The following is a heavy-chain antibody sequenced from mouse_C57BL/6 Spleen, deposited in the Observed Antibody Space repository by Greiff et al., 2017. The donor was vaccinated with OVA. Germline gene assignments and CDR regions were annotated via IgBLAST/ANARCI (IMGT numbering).Heavy chain of an antibody. J-gene: IGHJ3*01. CDR1: GFSFNTYA. D-gene: IGHD2-3*01. Sequence: EVQLVESGGGLVQPKGSLKLSCAASGFSFNTYAMNWVRQAPGKGLEWVARIRSKSNNYATYYADSVKDRFTISRDDSESMLYLQMNNLKTEDTARYYCVMDDGYYWFAYWGQGTLVTVSA. CDR3: VMDDGYYWFAY. V-gene: IGHV10-1*01. CDR2: IRSKSNNYAT.